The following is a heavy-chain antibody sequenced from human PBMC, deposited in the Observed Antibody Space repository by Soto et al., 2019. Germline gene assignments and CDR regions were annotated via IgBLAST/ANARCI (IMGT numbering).Heavy chain of an antibody. V-gene: IGHV4-30-2*02. CDR1: GGSISSGGYS. J-gene: IGHJ4*02. CDR2: IYHSGST. CDR3: ARSDGRY. Sequence: SETLSLTCAVSGGSISSGGYSWSWIRQPPGKGLEWIGYIYHSGSTYYNPSLKSRVTISVDTSKNQFSLKLSSVTAADTAVYYCARSDGRYSGQGTLVTVSS.